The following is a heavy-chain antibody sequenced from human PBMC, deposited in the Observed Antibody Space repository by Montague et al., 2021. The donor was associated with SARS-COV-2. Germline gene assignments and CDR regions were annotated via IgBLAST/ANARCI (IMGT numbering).Heavy chain of an antibody. Sequence: SETLSLTCTVSGGSISSSSYYWGWIRQPPGKGLEWIGSIRYSGSTYYNPSLKSRVTISVDTSKKHFSLKLSSVTAADTAVYFCAAQSSGGYCSSSSCYVWFDPWGQGTLVTVSS. J-gene: IGHJ5*02. V-gene: IGHV4-39*01. CDR2: IRYSGST. CDR1: GGSISSSSYY. D-gene: IGHD2-2*01. CDR3: AAQSSGGYCSSSSCYVWFDP.